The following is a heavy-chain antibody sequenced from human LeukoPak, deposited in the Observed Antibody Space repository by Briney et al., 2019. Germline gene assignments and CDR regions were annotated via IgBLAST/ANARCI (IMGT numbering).Heavy chain of an antibody. CDR1: GYTFTGYY. Sequence: ASVKVSCKASGYTFTGYYMHWVRQAPGQGLEWMGWINPNSGGTNYAQKFQGWVTMTRDTSISTAYMELSRLRSDDTAVYYCARDGKGYCGGGSCPDPFYYFDYGAQGTLVTVSS. D-gene: IGHD2-15*01. CDR3: ARDGKGYCGGGSCPDPFYYFDY. V-gene: IGHV1-2*04. CDR2: INPNSGGT. J-gene: IGHJ4*02.